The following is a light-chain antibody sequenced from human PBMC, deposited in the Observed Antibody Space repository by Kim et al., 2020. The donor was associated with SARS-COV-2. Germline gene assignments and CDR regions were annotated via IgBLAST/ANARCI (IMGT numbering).Light chain of an antibody. Sequence: PGDRAALSCMASQSITRDYLAWFQRTPGQPPRLVIDETSRRATRIPDRFSGSGSGTDFTLTVSGLEPEDFAVYYCQRYGTSPPWTFGQGTKVHIK. CDR3: QRYGTSPPWT. CDR2: ETS. V-gene: IGKV3-20*01. CDR1: QSITRDY. J-gene: IGKJ1*01.